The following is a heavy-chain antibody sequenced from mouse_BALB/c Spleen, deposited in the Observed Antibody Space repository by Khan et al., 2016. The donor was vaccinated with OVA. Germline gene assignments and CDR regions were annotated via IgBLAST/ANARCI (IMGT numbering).Heavy chain of an antibody. V-gene: IGHV1-7*01. Sequence: VQLQQSGAELAKPGASVKMSCKASGYTFTSYWMHWIKQRPGQGLEWIGYINPTSGYTDYNQKFKDKATLTEDKSSSTAYMQLSSLTSDDSAVDYCARDRIDDWGQGTARTVSS. CDR2: INPTSGYT. CDR3: ARDRIDD. J-gene: IGHJ2*01. CDR1: GYTFTSYW.